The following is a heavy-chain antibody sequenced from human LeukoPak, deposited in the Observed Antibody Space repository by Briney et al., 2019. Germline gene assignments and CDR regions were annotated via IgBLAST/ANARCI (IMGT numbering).Heavy chain of an antibody. D-gene: IGHD1-26*01. Sequence: SETLSLTCTVSGGSISSGGYYWSWVRQHGGKGLEWIVYIYYSGSTYYNPSLKSRVTISVDTSKNQFSLKLSSVTAADTAVYYCARLQRFYSGSSRQYYFDYWGQGTLVTVSS. CDR1: GGSISSGGYY. J-gene: IGHJ4*02. CDR2: IYYSGST. V-gene: IGHV4-31*03. CDR3: ARLQRFYSGSSRQYYFDY.